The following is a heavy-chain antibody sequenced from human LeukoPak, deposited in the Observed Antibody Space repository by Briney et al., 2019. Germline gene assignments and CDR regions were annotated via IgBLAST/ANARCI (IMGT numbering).Heavy chain of an antibody. CDR1: GGTFSSYA. V-gene: IGHV1-69*13. J-gene: IGHJ4*02. Sequence: GASVKVSCKASGGTFSSYAISWVRQAPGQGLEWMGGIIPIFGTANYAQKFQGRVTITADESTSTAYMELSRLRSDDTAVYYCARGYYDSSGYYPAEDWGQGTLVTVSS. CDR2: IIPIFGTA. CDR3: ARGYYDSSGYYPAED. D-gene: IGHD3-22*01.